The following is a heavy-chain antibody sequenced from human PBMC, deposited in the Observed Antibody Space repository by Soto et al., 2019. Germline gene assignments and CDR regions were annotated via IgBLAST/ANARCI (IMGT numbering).Heavy chain of an antibody. Sequence: QVQLQESGPGLVKPSQTLSLTCTVSGGSISSGGYYWSWIRQHPGKGLEWIGYIYYSGSTYYNPSLKSRVTISVDTSKNQFSLKLSSVTAADTAVYYCARDLRSTKDIVVVPAAINYYYYMDVWGKGTTVTVSS. CDR2: IYYSGST. CDR3: ARDLRSTKDIVVVPAAINYYYYMDV. J-gene: IGHJ6*03. CDR1: GGSISSGGYY. V-gene: IGHV4-31*03. D-gene: IGHD2-2*01.